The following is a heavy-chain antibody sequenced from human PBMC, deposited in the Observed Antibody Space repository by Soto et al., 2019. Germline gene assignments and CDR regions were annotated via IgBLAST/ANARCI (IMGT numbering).Heavy chain of an antibody. D-gene: IGHD2-2*01. CDR3: ARGGIVVVPAAINYYYYYGMDV. Sequence: ASVKVSCKASGYTFTSYYMHWVRQAPGQGLEWMGIINPSGGSTSYAQKFQGRVTMTRDTSTSTVYMELSSLRSEDMAVYYCARGGIVVVPAAINYYYYYGMDVWGQGTTVTVSS. CDR2: INPSGGST. J-gene: IGHJ6*02. V-gene: IGHV1-46*01. CDR1: GYTFTSYY.